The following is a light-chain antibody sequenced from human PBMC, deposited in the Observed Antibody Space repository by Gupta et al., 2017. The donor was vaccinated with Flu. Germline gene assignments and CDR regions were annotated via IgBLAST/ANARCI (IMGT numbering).Light chain of an antibody. CDR3: GTWDSRLGAWV. CDR1: TVKIGNNY. CDR2: EDN. V-gene: IGLV1-51*02. J-gene: IGLJ3*02. Sequence: STVKIGNNYVAWYNQRPGTDPKLVICEDNKRPSVIPDRFSGSKYDTSATLGITGLQTGDEADYFCGTWDSRLGAWVFGGGTKLTVL.